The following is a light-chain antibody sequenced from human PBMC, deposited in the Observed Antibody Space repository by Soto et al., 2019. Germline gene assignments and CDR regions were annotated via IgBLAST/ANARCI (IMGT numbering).Light chain of an antibody. V-gene: IGLV1-40*01. CDR3: SSYTSSSLPCV. CDR2: GNS. Sequence: QSVLTQPPSVSGAPGQRVTISCTGSSSNIGAGYDVHWYQQLPGTAPKLLIYGNSNRPSGVPDRFSGSKSGTSASLAITGLQAEDEADYYCSSYTSSSLPCVFGTGTKLTVL. J-gene: IGLJ1*01. CDR1: SSNIGAGYD.